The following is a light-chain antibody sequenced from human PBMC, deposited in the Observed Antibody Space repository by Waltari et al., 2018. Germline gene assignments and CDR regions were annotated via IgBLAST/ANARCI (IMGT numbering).Light chain of an antibody. J-gene: IGKJ2*01. Sequence: DIQMTQPPSSLSASVGDRVTLTCRASQSISSYLNWYQQKPGKAPKLLIYAASSLQSGVPSRFSGSGSGTDFTLTISSLQPEDFATYYCQQSYSTPPYTFGQGTKLEIK. CDR2: AAS. V-gene: IGKV1-39*01. CDR3: QQSYSTPPYT. CDR1: QSISSY.